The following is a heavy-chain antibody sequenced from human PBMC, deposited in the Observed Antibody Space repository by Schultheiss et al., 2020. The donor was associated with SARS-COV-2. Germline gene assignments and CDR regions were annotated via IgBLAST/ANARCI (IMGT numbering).Heavy chain of an antibody. CDR2: IGSNGSPI. V-gene: IGHV3-48*01. D-gene: IGHD7-27*01. CDR1: GFTFSNAW. CDR3: ARDLGRGIYYGMDV. Sequence: GGSLRLSCAASGFTFSNAWMSWVRQAPGTGLEWVAYIGSNGSPIYYADSVKGRFTISRDNSKNTLYLQMNSLRAEDTAIYYCARDLGRGIYYGMDVWGQGTTVTVSS. J-gene: IGHJ6*02.